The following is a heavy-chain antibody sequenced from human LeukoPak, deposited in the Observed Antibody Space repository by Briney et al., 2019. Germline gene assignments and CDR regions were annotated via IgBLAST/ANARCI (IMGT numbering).Heavy chain of an antibody. CDR2: IRSKANSYAT. V-gene: IGHV3-73*01. J-gene: IGHJ6*02. CDR1: GFTFSGSA. Sequence: PGGSLTLSCAASGFTFSGSAMHWVRQASGKGLEWVGRIRSKANSYATAYAASVKGRFTISRDDSKNTAYLQMNSLKTEDTVVYYCTSSWELLRSYYYGMDVWGQGTTVTVSS. CDR3: TSSWELLRSYYYGMDV. D-gene: IGHD1-26*01.